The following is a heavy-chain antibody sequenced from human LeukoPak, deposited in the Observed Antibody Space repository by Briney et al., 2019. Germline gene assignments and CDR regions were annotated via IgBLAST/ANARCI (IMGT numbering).Heavy chain of an antibody. V-gene: IGHV3-21*01. D-gene: IGHD5-12*01. CDR3: ARVPPYSGSPYYYYMDV. CDR2: ISRSSSEV. Sequence: ETLSLTCAVSGGSISSRNWWSWVRQHPGKGLEWVSSISRSSSEVYYADSVKGRITISRDNAKNSLYLQMNSLRVEDTAVYYCARVPPYSGSPYYYYMDVWGKGTTVTVSS. J-gene: IGHJ6*03. CDR1: GGSISSRN.